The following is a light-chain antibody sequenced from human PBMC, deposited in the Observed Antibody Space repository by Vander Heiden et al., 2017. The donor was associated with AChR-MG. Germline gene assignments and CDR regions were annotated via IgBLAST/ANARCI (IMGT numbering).Light chain of an antibody. V-gene: IGLV1-44*01. Sequence: QSVLTQPPSASGTPGPRVPIPCSGSCSASGSNTVNWYQQLPGTAPKLLIYSNNQRPSGVPDRFSGAKSGTSASLASSGLQSEDEADYYCAAWDDSLNVVVFGGGTKLTVL. CDR1: CSASGSNT. CDR2: SNN. J-gene: IGLJ2*01. CDR3: AAWDDSLNVVV.